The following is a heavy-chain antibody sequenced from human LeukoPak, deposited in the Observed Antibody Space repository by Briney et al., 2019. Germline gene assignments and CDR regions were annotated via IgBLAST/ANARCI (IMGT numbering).Heavy chain of an antibody. D-gene: IGHD3-22*01. CDR3: ARDSGHSGGATLDY. J-gene: IGHJ4*02. V-gene: IGHV3-53*01. CDR2: IFSAGDT. CDR1: GFIVIIYY. Sequence: GGSLRLSCAASGFIVIIYYMNWVRQAPGKGLEWVSVIFSAGDTYYADSVKGRFTISRDNSKNTLYLQMKSLRADATAVYFCARDSGHSGGATLDYWGQGALVTVSS.